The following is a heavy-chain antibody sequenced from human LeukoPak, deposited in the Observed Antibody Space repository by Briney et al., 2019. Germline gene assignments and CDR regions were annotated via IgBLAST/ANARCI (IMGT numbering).Heavy chain of an antibody. CDR3: ARILTTFDS. V-gene: IGHV4-39*01. CDR1: RGSISSSSYY. D-gene: IGHD4-11*01. J-gene: IGHJ4*02. CDR2: FYYIGGT. Sequence: SETLSLTCTVSRGSISSSSYYWGWIRQPPGKRLEWIGSFYYIGGTYYTPSLEGRVTISADSSKNQFSLKLTSVTAADTALYYCARILTTFDSWGQGTLVTVSS.